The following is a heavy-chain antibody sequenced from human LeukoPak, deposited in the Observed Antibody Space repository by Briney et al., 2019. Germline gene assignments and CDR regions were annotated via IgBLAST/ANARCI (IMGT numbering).Heavy chain of an antibody. CDR2: INAGNGNT. CDR3: ARVTVGASSRFDP. CDR1: GYTFASYA. J-gene: IGHJ5*02. V-gene: IGHV1-3*01. Sequence: GASVKVSCKASGYTFASYAMHWVRQAPGQRLEWMGWINAGNGNTKYSQKFQGRVTITRDTSASTAYMELSSLRSEDTAVYYCARVTVGASSRFDPWGQGTLVTVSS. D-gene: IGHD1-26*01.